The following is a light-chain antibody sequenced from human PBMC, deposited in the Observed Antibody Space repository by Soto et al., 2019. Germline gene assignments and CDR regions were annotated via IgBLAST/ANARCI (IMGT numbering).Light chain of an antibody. Sequence: EIVLTESPATLSLSPGERATLSCRASQSVSNYLAWYQQKPGQAPRLLIYDASNRATGIPARFSGSGSGTDFTLTISRLEPEDFAVYYCQQRSNWPPITFGQGTRLEIK. CDR3: QQRSNWPPIT. CDR1: QSVSNY. V-gene: IGKV3-11*01. CDR2: DAS. J-gene: IGKJ5*01.